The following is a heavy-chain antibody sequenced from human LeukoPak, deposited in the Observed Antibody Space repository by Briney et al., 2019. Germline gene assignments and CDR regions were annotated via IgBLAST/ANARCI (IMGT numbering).Heavy chain of an antibody. CDR1: GFIFSNYG. CDR2: ISGSGSST. CDR3: ARDINKSYSFDY. D-gene: IGHD1-26*01. J-gene: IGHJ4*02. Sequence: GGSLRLSCAASGFIFSNYGMNWVRQAPGKGLDWVSSISGSGSSTYYADSVKGRFSISRDNSRTTLYLQMNGLGTEDTCVYFCARDINKSYSFDYCGQGTLVTVSS. V-gene: IGHV3-23*01.